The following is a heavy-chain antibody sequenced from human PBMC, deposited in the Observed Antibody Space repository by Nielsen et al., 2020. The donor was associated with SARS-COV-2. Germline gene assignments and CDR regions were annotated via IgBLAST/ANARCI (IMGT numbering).Heavy chain of an antibody. J-gene: IGHJ4*02. Sequence: ASVKVSCKASGYTFTSYAIHWVRQAPGQRLEWMGWINAGNGNTKYSQKFQGRVTITRDTSASTAYMELSSLRSEDTAVYYCAREGGASGYDYAFSYWGQGTLVTVSS. V-gene: IGHV1-3*01. CDR2: INAGNGNT. CDR3: AREGGASGYDYAFSY. CDR1: GYTFTSYA. D-gene: IGHD5-12*01.